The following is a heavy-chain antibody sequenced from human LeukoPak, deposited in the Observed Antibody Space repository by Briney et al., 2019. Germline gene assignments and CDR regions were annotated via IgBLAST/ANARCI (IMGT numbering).Heavy chain of an antibody. CDR1: GYTFTSYG. CDR2: ISAYNGNT. Sequence: ASVKVSFKASGYTFTSYGISWVRQAPGQGLEWMGWISAYNGNTNYAQKLQGRVTMTTDTSTSTAYMELRSLRSDDTAVYYCARDSYYYYYGMDVWGQGTTVTVSS. CDR3: ARDSYYYYYGMDV. J-gene: IGHJ6*02. V-gene: IGHV1-18*01.